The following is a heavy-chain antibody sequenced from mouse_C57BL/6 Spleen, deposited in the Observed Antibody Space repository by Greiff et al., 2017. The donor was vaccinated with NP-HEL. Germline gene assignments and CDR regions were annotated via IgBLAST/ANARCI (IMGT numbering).Heavy chain of an antibody. V-gene: IGHV1-7*01. D-gene: IGHD2-2*01. CDR3: TRDYYGYSDGDYFDY. CDR1: GYTFTSYW. Sequence: VQLQQSGAELAKPGASVKLSCKASGYTFTSYWMHWVKQRPGQGLEWIGYINPSSGYTKYNQKFKDKATLTADKSSSTAYMQLSSLTYEDSAEYYCTRDYYGYSDGDYFDYWGQGTTVTVSS. J-gene: IGHJ2*01. CDR2: INPSSGYT.